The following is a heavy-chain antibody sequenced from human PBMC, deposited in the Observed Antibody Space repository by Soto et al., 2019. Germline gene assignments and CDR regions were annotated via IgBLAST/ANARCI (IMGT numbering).Heavy chain of an antibody. CDR1: GGSISSGDYD. Sequence: PSETLSLTCTVSGGSISSGDYDWSWIRQPPGKDLEWIGHIYNSGNTYSNPSLKSRVTISVDTSKNQFSLKLSSVTAADTAMYYCARGPSGDKVDYWGQGTLVTVSS. J-gene: IGHJ4*02. CDR2: IYNSGNT. CDR3: ARGPSGDKVDY. D-gene: IGHD1-26*01. V-gene: IGHV4-30-4*01.